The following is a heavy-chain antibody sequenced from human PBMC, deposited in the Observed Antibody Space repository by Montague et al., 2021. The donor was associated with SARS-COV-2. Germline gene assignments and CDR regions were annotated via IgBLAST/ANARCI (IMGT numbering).Heavy chain of an antibody. CDR3: ARDVRYYDFWSGRAQTSPDY. D-gene: IGHD3-3*01. CDR2: IYHSGST. V-gene: IGHV4-38-2*02. CDR1: GYSISSGYY. Sequence: SETLSLTCTVSGYSISSGYYWGWFRQPPGKGLEWIGSIYHSGSTYYNQSPKSRVTISVDTSKNQVCLQLSSLTAADTAAYYCARDVRYYDFWSGRAQTSPDYWGQGTLVTVSS. J-gene: IGHJ4*03.